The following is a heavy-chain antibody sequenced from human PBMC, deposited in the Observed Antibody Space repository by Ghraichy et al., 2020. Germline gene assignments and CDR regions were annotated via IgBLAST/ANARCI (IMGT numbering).Heavy chain of an antibody. CDR3: ARRGLIPPTVTTFQIYYYYGMDV. V-gene: IGHV1-2*04. CDR1: GYTFTDYY. CDR2: INPNSGGT. D-gene: IGHD4-11*01. J-gene: IGHJ6*02. Sequence: ASVKVSCKASGYTFTDYYMHWVRQAPGQGLEWMGWINPNSGGTNYAQKFQGWVTMTRDTSISTAYMELSRLRSDDTAVYYCARRGLIPPTVTTFQIYYYYGMDVWGQGTTVTVSS.